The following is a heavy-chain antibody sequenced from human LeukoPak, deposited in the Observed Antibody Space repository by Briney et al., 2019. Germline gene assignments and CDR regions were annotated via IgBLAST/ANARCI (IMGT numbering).Heavy chain of an antibody. D-gene: IGHD3-9*01. J-gene: IGHJ3*02. CDR2: IYTSGST. Sequence: SETLSLTCTVSGGSISSYYWSWIRQPAGKGLEGIGRIYTSGSTNYNPSLKSRVTMSVDTSKNQFSLKLSSVTAADTAVYYCARDYDILTGLGTFDIWGQGTMVTVSS. CDR1: GGSISSYY. CDR3: ARDYDILTGLGTFDI. V-gene: IGHV4-4*07.